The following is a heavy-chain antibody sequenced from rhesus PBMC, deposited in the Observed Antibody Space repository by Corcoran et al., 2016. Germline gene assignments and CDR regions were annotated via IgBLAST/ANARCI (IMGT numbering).Heavy chain of an antibody. CDR2: INSGGGST. CDR3: AKGRSTLDV. Sequence: EVPLVETGGGLVQTGGSLTLSCEASGFTFSSYGMSCVSKAPGKGLEWVSAINSGGGSTYYADSVKGRFTISRDNAKNTLSLQMNSLRAEDTAVYYCAKGRSTLDVWGRGVLVTVSS. D-gene: IGHD2-15*01. V-gene: IGHV3S5*01. J-gene: IGHJ5-2*02. CDR1: GFTFSSYG.